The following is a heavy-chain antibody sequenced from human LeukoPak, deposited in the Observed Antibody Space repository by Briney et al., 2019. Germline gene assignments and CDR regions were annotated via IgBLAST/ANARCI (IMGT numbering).Heavy chain of an antibody. D-gene: IGHD3-22*01. CDR3: RLGYYYDSSGYKD. V-gene: IGHV5-51*01. CDR2: IYPGDSDT. Sequence: GESLKISGKGSGYSFTGYGIGWVRQMPGKGLEWMGIIYPGDSDTRYSPSFQGQVTISADKSISTAYLHWGSLEATNTARFNWRLGYYYDSSGYKDWGQGTLVTVSS. CDR1: GYSFTGYG. J-gene: IGHJ4*02.